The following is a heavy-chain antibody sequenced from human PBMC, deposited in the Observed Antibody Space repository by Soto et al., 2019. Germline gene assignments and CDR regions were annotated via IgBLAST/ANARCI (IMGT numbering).Heavy chain of an antibody. Sequence: SETLSLTCTVSGGSISRGGYYWSWIRQHPGKGLEWIGYIYYSGSTYYNPSLKSRVTISVDTSKNQFSLKLSSVTAADTAVYYCAREVAAAGKDEDYFDYWGQGTLVPVSS. CDR1: GGSISRGGYY. CDR3: AREVAAAGKDEDYFDY. CDR2: IYYSGST. V-gene: IGHV4-31*03. J-gene: IGHJ4*02. D-gene: IGHD6-13*01.